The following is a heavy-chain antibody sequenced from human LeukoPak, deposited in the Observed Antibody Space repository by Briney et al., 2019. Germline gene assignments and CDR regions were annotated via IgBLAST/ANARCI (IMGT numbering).Heavy chain of an antibody. J-gene: IGHJ4*02. V-gene: IGHV4-39*01. CDR1: DGSISSSNYY. Sequence: PSETLSLTCTVSDGSISSSNYYWGWIRQPPGKGLEWVGTIYYTGNTYYNPSLKSRVSISVDTSKNQFSLKLSSVTAADTAVYYCARQRGSGWSFDYWGQGTLVTVSS. CDR3: ARQRGSGWSFDY. D-gene: IGHD6-19*01. CDR2: IYYTGNT.